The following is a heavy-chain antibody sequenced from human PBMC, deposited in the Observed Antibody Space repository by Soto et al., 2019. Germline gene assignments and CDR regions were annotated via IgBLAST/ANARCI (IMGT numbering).Heavy chain of an antibody. CDR3: ARGIYLKYGLDV. Sequence: EVQLVESGGGLVQPGGSLRLSCAASEFTFNNYWMHWVRQVPGKGLEWVSRINTDGSTTNYADSVMGRFTISRDNADNTVYLQRNSLRDEDTAVYYCARGIYLKYGLDVWGQGATVTVSS. J-gene: IGHJ6*02. CDR1: EFTFNNYW. CDR2: INTDGSTT. D-gene: IGHD3-16*02. V-gene: IGHV3-74*01.